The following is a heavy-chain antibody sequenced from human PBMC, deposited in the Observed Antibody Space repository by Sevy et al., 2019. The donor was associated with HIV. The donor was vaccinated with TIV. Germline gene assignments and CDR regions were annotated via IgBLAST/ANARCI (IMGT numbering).Heavy chain of an antibody. CDR3: AREGADRLTRIVATRPDLYYDVDV. CDR1: GFTFSSYS. V-gene: IGHV3-48*02. J-gene: IGHJ6*02. CDR2: ISSSSSTI. D-gene: IGHD3-22*01. Sequence: GGSLRLSCAASGFTFSSYSMNWVRQAPGKGLEWVSYISSSSSTIYYADSVKGRFTISRDNAKNSLYLKINSLRDEDMNVYYCAREGADRLTRIVATRPDLYYDVDVWGLGTTVTVSS.